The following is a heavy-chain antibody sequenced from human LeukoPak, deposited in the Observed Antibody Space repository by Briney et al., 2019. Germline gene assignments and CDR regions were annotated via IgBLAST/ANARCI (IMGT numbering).Heavy chain of an antibody. D-gene: IGHD3-9*01. Sequence: PGGSLRLSCVASGFTFSSNGIHWVRQAPGKGLDWVAVISYEGSTKYYADSVKGRFTISRDNSRNTVYLQMNSLRAEDTAVYYCARAERNFDWLGDYWGQGTLVTVSS. V-gene: IGHV3-30*03. CDR1: GFTFSSNG. CDR2: ISYEGSTK. J-gene: IGHJ4*02. CDR3: ARAERNFDWLGDY.